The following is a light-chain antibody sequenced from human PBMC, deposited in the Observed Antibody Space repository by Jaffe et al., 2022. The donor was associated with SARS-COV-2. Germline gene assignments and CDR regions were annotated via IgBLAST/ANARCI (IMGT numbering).Light chain of an antibody. V-gene: IGLV1-47*01. CDR2: KNN. J-gene: IGLJ3*02. Sequence: QSVLTQPPSASGTPGQRVTISCSGSSSNIGSNYVFWYRQLPGTAPKLLIYKNNQRPSGVPARFSGSKSGTSASLAISGLRSEDEADYYCAVWDDSLSGSWVFGGGTKLTVL. CDR1: SSNIGSNY. CDR3: AVWDDSLSGSWV.